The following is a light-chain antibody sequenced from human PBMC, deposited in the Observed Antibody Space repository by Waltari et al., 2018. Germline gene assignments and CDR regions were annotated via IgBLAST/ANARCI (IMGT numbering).Light chain of an antibody. J-gene: IGKJ1*01. CDR3: QQYYDYPRT. Sequence: AIRMTQSPSSFSASPGDRVTITCRASQAIGSYLAWYRQKPGRVPKLLISAASTLQSGVPSRCTGSGSGTDFTLTINCLQSEDFATYYCQQYYDYPRTFGQGTKVEVK. CDR2: AAS. CDR1: QAIGSY. V-gene: IGKV1-8*01.